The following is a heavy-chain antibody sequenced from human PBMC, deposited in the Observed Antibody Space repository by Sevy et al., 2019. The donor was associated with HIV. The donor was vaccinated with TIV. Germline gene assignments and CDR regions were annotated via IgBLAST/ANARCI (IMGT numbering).Heavy chain of an antibody. Sequence: GGSLRLSCAASGFTFSSYSMNWVRQAPGKGLEWVSSISSSSSYIYYADSVKGRFTICRDNAKNSLYLQMNSLRAEDTAVYYCARGRGGYSGYDYCDYWGQGTLVTVSS. J-gene: IGHJ4*02. CDR1: GFTFSSYS. CDR2: ISSSSSYI. D-gene: IGHD5-12*01. V-gene: IGHV3-21*01. CDR3: ARGRGGYSGYDYCDY.